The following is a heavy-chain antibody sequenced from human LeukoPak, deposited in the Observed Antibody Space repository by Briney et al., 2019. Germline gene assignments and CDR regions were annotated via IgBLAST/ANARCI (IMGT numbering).Heavy chain of an antibody. CDR3: ARDVATGGLDY. CDR1: GYTFTGYY. J-gene: IGHJ4*02. Sequence: ASVKVSCTASGYTFTGYYMHWVRQAPGQGREWMGWISAYNGNTNYAQKLQDRVTMTTDTSTSTAYMELRSLRSYDTAVYYCARDVATGGLDYWGQGTLVTVSS. CDR2: ISAYNGNT. D-gene: IGHD1-26*01. V-gene: IGHV1-18*04.